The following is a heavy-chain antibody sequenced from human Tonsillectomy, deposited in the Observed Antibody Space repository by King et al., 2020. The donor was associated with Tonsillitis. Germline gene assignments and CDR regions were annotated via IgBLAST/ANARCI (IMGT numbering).Heavy chain of an antibody. CDR2: ISPRTGGT. D-gene: IGHD3-10*01. J-gene: IGHJ2*01. V-gene: IGHV1-2*02. CDR3: ARDVGDLRNYWYFDL. Sequence: QLVQSGAEVREPGASVKVSCKASGYTFTGYHLHWVRQAPGQGLEWMGWISPRTGGTYYVQKYQDRVTMTRDTSISTAYMELSSLTSDDTAMYFCARDVGDLRNYWYFDLWGRGTVVTVSS. CDR1: GYTFTGYH.